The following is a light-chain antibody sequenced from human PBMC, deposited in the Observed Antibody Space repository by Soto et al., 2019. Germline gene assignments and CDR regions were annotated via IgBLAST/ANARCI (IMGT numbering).Light chain of an antibody. V-gene: IGKV3-11*01. CDR3: QQRSNWPRT. Sequence: EIVLPQSPATLSLSPGERATLSCRASQTVSSSLAWYQQKPGQAPRLLIYDASNRATGIAPRFRGSGSGTDFTLTISSLEPEDFAVYYCQQRSNWPRTFGQGTKVDIK. CDR1: QTVSSS. J-gene: IGKJ1*01. CDR2: DAS.